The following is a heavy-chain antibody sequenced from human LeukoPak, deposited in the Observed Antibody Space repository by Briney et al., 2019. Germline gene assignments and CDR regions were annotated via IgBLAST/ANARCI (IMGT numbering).Heavy chain of an antibody. V-gene: IGHV1-2*02. CDR1: GYTFTGYH. J-gene: IGHJ5*02. CDR2: INPNSGGT. D-gene: IGHD6-13*01. CDR3: ARDPDASAGDNWFAP. Sequence: ASVKVSCKASGYTFTGYHMHWVRQAPGQGLEWMGWINPNSGGTNYARKFQGRVTMTRGTSISTAYMELSRLRSDDTAVYYCARDPDASAGDNWFAPWGQGTLVTVSS.